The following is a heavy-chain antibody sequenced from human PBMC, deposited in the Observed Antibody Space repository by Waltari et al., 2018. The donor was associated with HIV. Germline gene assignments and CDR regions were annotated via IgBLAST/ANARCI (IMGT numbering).Heavy chain of an antibody. V-gene: IGHV4-61*02. CDR2: IYTSGKT. Sequence: QVQLQESGPGLVKPSQTLSLTCTVSGGSISSGSSYWSWIRQPAGKGLEWIGRIYTSGKTDYNPSLKGRVTISVDTSKNQFSLKLTSVTAADTAVYYCARARVRSGYGLYYYYGMDVWGQGTTVTVSS. CDR3: ARARVRSGYGLYYYYGMDV. D-gene: IGHD5-12*01. J-gene: IGHJ6*02. CDR1: GGSISSGSSY.